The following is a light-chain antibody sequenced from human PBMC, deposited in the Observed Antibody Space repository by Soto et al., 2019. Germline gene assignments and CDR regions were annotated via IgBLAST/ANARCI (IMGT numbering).Light chain of an antibody. Sequence: EIVLTQSPATLSLSPGERDTLSCRASQSVSSSLAWYQQNPGQAPRLLIFDASNRATGIPARFSGSGSGTDFTLTISSLEPEDFAVYYCQQRSNWPYTFGQGTKLQIK. CDR2: DAS. CDR1: QSVSSS. V-gene: IGKV3-11*01. CDR3: QQRSNWPYT. J-gene: IGKJ2*01.